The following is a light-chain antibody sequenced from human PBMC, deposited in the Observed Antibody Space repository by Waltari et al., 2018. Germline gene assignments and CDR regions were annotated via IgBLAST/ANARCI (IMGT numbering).Light chain of an antibody. J-gene: IGKJ1*01. V-gene: IGKV3-15*01. CDR1: QSVSSD. CDR3: QQYNNWPPTWT. CDR2: GAS. Sequence: EIVMTQSPATLSVSPGERATLSCRASQSVSSDLAWYQQKPGQPPRLLIHGASTRATGIPARVSGRGSGTEFTLTISSMQSEDFAVYYCQQYNNWPPTWTFGQGTKVEIK.